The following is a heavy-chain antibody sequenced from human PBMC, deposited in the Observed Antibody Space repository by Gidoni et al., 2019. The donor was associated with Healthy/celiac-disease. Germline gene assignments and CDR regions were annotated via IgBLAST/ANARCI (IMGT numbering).Heavy chain of an antibody. CDR3: ARSYYYDSSGYAY. CDR1: GFPFSSYA. J-gene: IGHJ4*02. Sequence: EVQLLESGGGLVQPGGSLRLSCAAAGFPFSSYAMSWVRQAPGKGLEWFAAISCSGGRTYYADSVKGRFTISRDNSKNTLYLQMNSLRAEDTAVYYCARSYYYDSSGYAYWGQGTLVTVSS. V-gene: IGHV3-23*01. CDR2: ISCSGGRT. D-gene: IGHD3-22*01.